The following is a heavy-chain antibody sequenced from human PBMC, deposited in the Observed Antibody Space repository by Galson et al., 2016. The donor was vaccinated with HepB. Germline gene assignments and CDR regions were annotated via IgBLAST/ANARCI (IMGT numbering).Heavy chain of an antibody. CDR2: LWYDGSNR. CDR1: GFTFSNYP. Sequence: SLRLSCAASGFTFSNYPMHWVRQAPGKGLEWVAVLWYDGSNRYYVDSVKGRFTISRGNSKNTLYLQMTSLRAEDTAVYYCARGTSVYCTRATCYREGSFDYWGQGTLVTVSS. D-gene: IGHD2-2*01. J-gene: IGHJ4*02. V-gene: IGHV3-33*08. CDR3: ARGTSVYCTRATCYREGSFDY.